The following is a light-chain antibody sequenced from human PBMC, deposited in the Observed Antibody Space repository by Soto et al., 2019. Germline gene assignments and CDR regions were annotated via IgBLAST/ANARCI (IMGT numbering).Light chain of an antibody. CDR1: SSDVGSYNL. J-gene: IGLJ1*01. V-gene: IGLV2-23*03. CDR3: CSYAGSSTFAYV. CDR2: EGS. Sequence: QSALTQPASVSGSPGQSITISCTGTSSDVGSYNLVSWYQQHPGKAPKLMIYEGSKRPSGVSNRFSGSKSCNTASLTISGLQAEDEADYYCCSYAGSSTFAYVFGTGTKVTVL.